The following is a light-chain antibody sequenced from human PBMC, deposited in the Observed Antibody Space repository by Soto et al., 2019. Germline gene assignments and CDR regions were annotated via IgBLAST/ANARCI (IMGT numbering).Light chain of an antibody. CDR1: QNIVTY. Sequence: DIQMTQSPSSLSASVGDRVNISCRASQNIVTYLNWYQHKAGKAPKLLICAASSLPSGVPSRFSGSGYGTEFTRPISRLQPEDYATYYCNQGVSTPFTVGPGTKV. J-gene: IGKJ3*01. V-gene: IGKV1-39*01. CDR3: NQGVSTPFT. CDR2: AAS.